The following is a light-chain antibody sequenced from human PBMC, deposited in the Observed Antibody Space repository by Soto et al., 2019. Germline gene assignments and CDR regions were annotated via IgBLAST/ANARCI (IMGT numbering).Light chain of an antibody. CDR1: QSVSSN. CDR3: QQYNNWPPYT. Sequence: EIVITHSPATLSVSPVERATLSCRASQSVSSNLAWYQQKPGQAPRLLIYGASTRATGIPARFSGSGSGTEFTLTISSLQSEDFAVYYCQQYNNWPPYTFGQGSKVDIK. CDR2: GAS. J-gene: IGKJ2*01. V-gene: IGKV3-15*01.